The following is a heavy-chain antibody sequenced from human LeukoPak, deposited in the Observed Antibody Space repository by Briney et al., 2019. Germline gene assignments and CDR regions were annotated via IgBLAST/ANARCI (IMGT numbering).Heavy chain of an antibody. V-gene: IGHV3-23*01. Sequence: GGSLRLSCAASGFTFSGYAMNWVRQAPGKGLEWVSAISGSGGSTYYADSVKGRFTISRDNSKNTLYLQMNSLRAEDTAVYYCARDRRGGRSDFDYWGQGTLVTVSS. J-gene: IGHJ4*02. CDR2: ISGSGGST. CDR1: GFTFSGYA. CDR3: ARDRRGGRSDFDY. D-gene: IGHD3-10*01.